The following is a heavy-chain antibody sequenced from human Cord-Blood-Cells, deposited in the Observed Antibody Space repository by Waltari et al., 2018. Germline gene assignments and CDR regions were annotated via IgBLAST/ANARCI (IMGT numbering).Heavy chain of an antibody. V-gene: IGHV1-69*01. CDR1: GGTCSSYG. CDR3: AGGLSATGNSTYDYYCSMGV. CDR2: IRPNFGTS. D-gene: IGHD1-1*01. Sequence: QVQLVQSGAEVKKPGSSVKVSCKACGGTCSSYGISWVRQAPGQGLECMGGIRPNFGTSNYELKFHGSVTLTPYDSTSTAYMVLSCLRSEYTAVYSCAGGLSATGNSTYDYYCSMGVCYKGTTFTLSS. J-gene: IGHJ6*03.